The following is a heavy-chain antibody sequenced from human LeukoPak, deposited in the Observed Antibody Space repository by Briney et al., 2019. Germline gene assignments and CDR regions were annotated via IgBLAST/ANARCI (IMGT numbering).Heavy chain of an antibody. CDR1: GGTFSSYA. J-gene: IGHJ4*02. CDR2: IIPIFGTA. V-gene: IGHV1-69*06. D-gene: IGHD1-14*01. CDR3: AREKPGALDY. Sequence: GASVTVSCKASGGTFSSYAISWVRQAPGQGLEWMGGIIPIFGTANYAQKFQGRVTITADKSTSTAYMELSSLRSEDTAVYYRAREKPGALDYWGQGTLVTVSS.